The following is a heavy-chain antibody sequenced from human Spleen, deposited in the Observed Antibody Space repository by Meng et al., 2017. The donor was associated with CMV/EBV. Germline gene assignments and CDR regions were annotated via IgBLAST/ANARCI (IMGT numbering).Heavy chain of an antibody. Sequence: SETLSLTCTVSGGSISGYYWTWVRQPPGKGLEWIGYIYYKGDTKYNPSLKSRVTISVDTSKNQFSLKLSSVTAADTAVYYCARLAAAGTHYYYGMDVWGQGTTVTVSS. CDR3: ARLAAAGTHYYYGMDV. CDR2: IYYKGDT. CDR1: GGSISGYY. V-gene: IGHV4-59*01. J-gene: IGHJ6*02. D-gene: IGHD6-13*01.